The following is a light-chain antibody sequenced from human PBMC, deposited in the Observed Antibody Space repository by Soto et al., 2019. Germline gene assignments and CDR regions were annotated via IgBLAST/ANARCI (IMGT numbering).Light chain of an antibody. CDR1: SSDVGGYNY. V-gene: IGLV2-14*01. Sequence: QSALTQPASVSGSPGQSIAISCTGTSSDVGGYNYVSWYQQHPGKAPKLMVYDVSNRPSGVSNRFSGSKSGNTLSLTISGLQAEDEADYYCSSYTSSSTYVFGTGTKLTVL. CDR2: DVS. CDR3: SSYTSSSTYV. J-gene: IGLJ1*01.